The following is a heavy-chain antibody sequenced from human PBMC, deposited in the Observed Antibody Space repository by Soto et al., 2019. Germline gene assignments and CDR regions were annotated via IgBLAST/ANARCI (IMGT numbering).Heavy chain of an antibody. D-gene: IGHD6-25*01. V-gene: IGHV4-39*01. CDR1: GASISSSGFY. Sequence: QLQLQESGPGLVRPSETLSLTCTVSGASISSSGFYWGWFRHPPGKGLEWIGSIYDSGNTFHNPYLKSRVTISVDTAKNQFSLKLTCVTAGDAAAYYCARRHLTRPPVWGQGTTVTVSS. J-gene: IGHJ6*02. CDR3: ARRHLTRPPV. CDR2: IYDSGNT.